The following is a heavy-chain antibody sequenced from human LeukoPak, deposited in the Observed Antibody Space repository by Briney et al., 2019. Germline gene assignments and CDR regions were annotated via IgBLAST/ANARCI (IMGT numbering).Heavy chain of an antibody. CDR1: GGSISSSSYY. D-gene: IGHD6-13*01. J-gene: IGHJ5*02. CDR3: ARGAAAGDLGWFDP. Sequence: SETLSLTCTVSGGSISSSSYYWGWIRQPPGKGLEWIGSIYYSGSTYYNPSLKSRVTMSVDTSKNQFSLKLSSVTAADTAVYYCARGAAAGDLGWFDPWGQGTLVTASS. CDR2: IYYSGST. V-gene: IGHV4-39*01.